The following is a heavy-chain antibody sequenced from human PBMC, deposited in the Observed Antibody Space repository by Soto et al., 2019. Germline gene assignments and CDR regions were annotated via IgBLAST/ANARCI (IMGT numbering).Heavy chain of an antibody. D-gene: IGHD3-9*01. Sequence: ASVKVSWKASGYSFTSYGISWVRQAPGQGLEWMGWISAYNGKTNYAQKFQGRITMTTDTSMSTAYMELRSLRSDDTAVYYCARMGDYDILTGYYRGAPGGMDVWGQGTTVTVSS. CDR1: GYSFTSYG. J-gene: IGHJ6*02. V-gene: IGHV1-18*01. CDR3: ARMGDYDILTGYYRGAPGGMDV. CDR2: ISAYNGKT.